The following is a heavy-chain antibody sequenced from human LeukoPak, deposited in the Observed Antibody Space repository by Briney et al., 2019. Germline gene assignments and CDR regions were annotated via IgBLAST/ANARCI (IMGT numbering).Heavy chain of an antibody. J-gene: IGHJ6*03. D-gene: IGHD4-17*01. V-gene: IGHV3-23*01. CDR3: ARGPTVSYYYYYYMDV. CDR2: ISGSGGST. CDR1: GFTFSIYA. Sequence: GGSLTLSCAASGFTFSIYAMSWVRHAPGKGLEWVSAISGSGGSTYYADSVKARFTISRDNSKNTLYLQMKSLRAEDTAVYYCARGPTVSYYYYYYMDVWGKGTTVTISS.